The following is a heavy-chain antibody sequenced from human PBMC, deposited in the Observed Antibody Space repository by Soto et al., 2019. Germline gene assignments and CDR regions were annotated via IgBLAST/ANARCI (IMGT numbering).Heavy chain of an antibody. CDR1: GFTFSSYA. Sequence: EVQLLESGGGLVQPGGSLRLSCAASGFTFSSYAMRWVRQAPGKGLEWVSAISGSGGSTYYADSVKGRFTISRDNSKNPCYLQMNSLRAEDPAVYYCGKGDRASSGWNPGGGDYWGQGTLVTVSS. CDR3: GKGDRASSGWNPGGGDY. D-gene: IGHD6-19*01. CDR2: ISGSGGST. V-gene: IGHV3-23*01. J-gene: IGHJ4*02.